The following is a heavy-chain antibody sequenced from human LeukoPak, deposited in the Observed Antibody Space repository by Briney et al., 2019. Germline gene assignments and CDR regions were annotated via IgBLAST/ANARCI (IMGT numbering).Heavy chain of an antibody. J-gene: IGHJ4*02. D-gene: IGHD1-26*01. V-gene: IGHV3-48*03. Sequence: GGSLRLSCAASGFTFSSYEMNWVRQAPGKGLEWVSYISSSGSTIYYADSVKGRFTISRDNAKNSLYLQMNSLRAEDTAVYYCARESPGATRDYWGQGTLVTVSS. CDR3: ARESPGATRDY. CDR1: GFTFSSYE. CDR2: ISSSGSTI.